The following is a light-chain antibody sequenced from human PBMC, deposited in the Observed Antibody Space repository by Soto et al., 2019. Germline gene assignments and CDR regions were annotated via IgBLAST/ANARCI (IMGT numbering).Light chain of an antibody. CDR1: QNINNW. Sequence: GDRVTITCRASQNINNWIAWYQQKPGKAPKFLIYDASTLESGVPSRFSGSGFGTEFSLTISSLQPDDFGSYYCQHMRTFGQGTKGEIK. CDR2: DAS. J-gene: IGKJ1*01. CDR3: QHMRT. V-gene: IGKV1-5*01.